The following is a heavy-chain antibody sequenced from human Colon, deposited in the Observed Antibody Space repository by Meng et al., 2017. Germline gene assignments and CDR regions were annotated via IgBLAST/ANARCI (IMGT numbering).Heavy chain of an antibody. Sequence: EVQLVEFGGCLVQPGGSLRLSCAASGFTFSSYTISWVRQALGKGLEWVSAVSGGGTTYYTDSVKGRFTVSRDISKNAVYLQMNSLRAEDTAVYYCAKWGGYGDYWGQGTLVTVSS. CDR3: AKWGGYGDY. CDR2: VSGGGTT. V-gene: IGHV3-23*04. D-gene: IGHD3-16*01. CDR1: GFTFSSYT. J-gene: IGHJ4*02.